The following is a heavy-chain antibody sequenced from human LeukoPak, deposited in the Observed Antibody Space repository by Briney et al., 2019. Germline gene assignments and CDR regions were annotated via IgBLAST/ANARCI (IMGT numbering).Heavy chain of an antibody. J-gene: IGHJ1*01. CDR1: GLSFSSYE. Sequence: GGSLRLSCAAAGLSFSSYEMYWVRQAPGKGLKWVSYISGDSTTIYYADSVKGRFTISRDNAKNSLYLRMDSLRAEDTAIYYCVPPAAGLRRTISTEYFQHWGPGTLVTVSS. D-gene: IGHD6-13*01. CDR2: ISGDSTTI. CDR3: VPPAAGLRRTISTEYFQH. V-gene: IGHV3-48*03.